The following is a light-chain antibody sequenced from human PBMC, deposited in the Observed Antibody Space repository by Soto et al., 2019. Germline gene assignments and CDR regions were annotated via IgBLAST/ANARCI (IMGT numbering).Light chain of an antibody. Sequence: AIQMTQSPSSLSASVGDRVTITCRASQDIRNDLGWYQQKPGKAPNLLIYAAASLPSGVPSRFRGSGAGTDFTLTISSLQPEDFATYYCLQDYNYPRTFGQGTKVEIK. CDR1: QDIRND. CDR2: AAA. J-gene: IGKJ1*01. CDR3: LQDYNYPRT. V-gene: IGKV1-6*01.